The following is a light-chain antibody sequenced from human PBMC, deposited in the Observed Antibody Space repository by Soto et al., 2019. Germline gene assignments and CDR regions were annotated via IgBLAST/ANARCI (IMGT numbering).Light chain of an antibody. Sequence: DIQMTQSPSTLSASVGDSVTITCRASQSISSWLAWYQQKPGKAPQLLIYDASSLESGVPSRFSGSGSGTEFTLNISSLQPEDFATYYCQQYKSYPFTFGPGTKVDI. J-gene: IGKJ3*01. CDR2: DAS. CDR1: QSISSW. CDR3: QQYKSYPFT. V-gene: IGKV1-5*01.